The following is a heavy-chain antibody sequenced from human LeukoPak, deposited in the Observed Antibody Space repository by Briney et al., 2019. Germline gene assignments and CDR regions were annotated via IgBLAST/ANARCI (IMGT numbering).Heavy chain of an antibody. CDR2: TYYSGST. CDR1: GGSISSSSYY. D-gene: IGHD6-13*01. V-gene: IGHV4-39*01. CDR3: ARLSARSWFFDY. Sequence: SETLSLTCTVSGGSISSSSYYWGWIRQPPGKGLEWIGSTYYSGSTYYNPSLKSRVTISVDTSKNQFSLKLSSVTAADTAVYYCARLSARSWFFDYWGQGTLVTVSS. J-gene: IGHJ4*02.